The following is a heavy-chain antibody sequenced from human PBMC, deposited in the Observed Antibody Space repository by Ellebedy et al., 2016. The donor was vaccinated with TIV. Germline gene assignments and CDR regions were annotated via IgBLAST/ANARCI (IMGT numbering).Heavy chain of an antibody. V-gene: IGHV4-4*07. Sequence: MPGGSLRLSCTVSGGSISSYYWSWIRQPAGKGLEWIGRIYTSGSTNYNPSLKSRVTMSVDTSKNQFSLKLSSVTAADTAVYYCARDIEDNDYGDRSFDYWGQGTLVTVSS. CDR2: IYTSGST. CDR1: GGSISSYY. CDR3: ARDIEDNDYGDRSFDY. J-gene: IGHJ4*02. D-gene: IGHD4-17*01.